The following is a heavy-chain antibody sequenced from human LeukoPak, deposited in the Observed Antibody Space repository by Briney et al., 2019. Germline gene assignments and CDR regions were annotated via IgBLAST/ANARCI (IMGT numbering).Heavy chain of an antibody. CDR1: GFILSSNY. Sequence: PGGSLRLSCAASGFILSSNYMSWVRQAPGKGLEWVSIIYSGGSTYYADSVKGRFTISRDNSKNTLYLQMNSLRAEDTAVYYCARHLSGDDIWGQGTMVTVSS. J-gene: IGHJ3*02. CDR3: ARHLSGDDI. D-gene: IGHD4-17*01. V-gene: IGHV3-53*01. CDR2: IYSGGST.